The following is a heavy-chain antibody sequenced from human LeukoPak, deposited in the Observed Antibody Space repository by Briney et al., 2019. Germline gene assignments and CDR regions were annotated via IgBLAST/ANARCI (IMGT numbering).Heavy chain of an antibody. V-gene: IGHV3-74*01. CDR3: ARVPLVGWFGESYSDY. CDR2: INTDGKAT. J-gene: IGHJ4*02. D-gene: IGHD3-10*01. CDR1: GFTFSSYW. Sequence: QTGGSLRLSCAASGFTFSSYWMHWVRQAPGKGLLWVARINTDGKATTYADSVKGRFTISRDNARDTVYLQMNSLRAEDTAVYYCARVPLVGWFGESYSDYWGQGTLVTVSS.